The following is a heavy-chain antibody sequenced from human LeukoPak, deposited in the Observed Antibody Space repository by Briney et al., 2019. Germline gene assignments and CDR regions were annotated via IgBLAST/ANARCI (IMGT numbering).Heavy chain of an antibody. CDR2: INTKTGNP. CDR1: GYTFTAFP. V-gene: IGHV7-4-1*01. D-gene: IGHD4-11*01. Sequence: ASVKVSRKASGYTFTAFPMHWVRQAPGQGLEWMGWINTKTGNPAYAQGFAGRFVFSLDTSVNTAYLQIASLKAEDTAVYYCARVTIVTSRYFDYWGQGTLVTVSS. J-gene: IGHJ4*02. CDR3: ARVTIVTSRYFDY.